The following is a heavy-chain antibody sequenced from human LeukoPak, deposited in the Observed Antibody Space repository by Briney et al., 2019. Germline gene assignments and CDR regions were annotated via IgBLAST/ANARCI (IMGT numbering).Heavy chain of an antibody. J-gene: IGHJ6*03. CDR1: GFTFSSYW. CDR2: IKQDGSEK. Sequence: GGSLRLSCAASGFTFSSYWMSWVRQAPGKGLEWVANIKQDGSEKYYVDSVKGRFTISRDNAKNSLYLQMNSLRAEDTAVYYCAREVYSSSWTYYYYYMDVWGKGTTVTVSS. CDR3: AREVYSSSWTYYYYYMDV. D-gene: IGHD6-13*01. V-gene: IGHV3-7*01.